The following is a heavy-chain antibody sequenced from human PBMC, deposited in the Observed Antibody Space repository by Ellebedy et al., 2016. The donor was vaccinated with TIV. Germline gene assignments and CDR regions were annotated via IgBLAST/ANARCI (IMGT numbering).Heavy chain of an antibody. CDR3: AKVMTGYSYAPDDF. CDR2: VSYTGAAT. Sequence: GESLKISCTASGFPFSYYAMSSIRQAPGRGLEWVSTVSYTGAATYFADSVKGRFTISRDNSKNTLYLHMDSLRAADTAIYYCAKVMTGYSYAPDDFWGQGTLVTVSS. CDR1: GFPFSYYA. V-gene: IGHV3-23*01. D-gene: IGHD5-18*01. J-gene: IGHJ4*02.